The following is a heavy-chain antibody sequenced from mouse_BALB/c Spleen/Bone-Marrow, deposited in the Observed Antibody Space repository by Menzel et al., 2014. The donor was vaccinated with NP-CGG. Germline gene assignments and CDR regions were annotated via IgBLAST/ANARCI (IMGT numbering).Heavy chain of an antibody. CDR3: ARRDGGPMDY. J-gene: IGHJ4*01. V-gene: IGHV5-6*01. CDR2: ISSGGSYT. Sequence: EVQLVESGGDLVKPGGSLKLSCAASGFIFSNYGMSWVRQTPDKRLEWVATISSGGSYTYYPDSVKGRFTISRDNAKNTLYLQMSSLKSEDTAMYYCARRDGGPMDYWGQGTSVTVSS. CDR1: GFIFSNYG. D-gene: IGHD2-3*01.